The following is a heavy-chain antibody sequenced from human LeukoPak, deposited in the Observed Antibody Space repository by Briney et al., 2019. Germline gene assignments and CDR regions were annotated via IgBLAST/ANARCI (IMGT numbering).Heavy chain of an antibody. D-gene: IGHD2-15*01. CDR3: ARSAYSTYFDF. V-gene: IGHV4-59*01. CDR2: IYYSGST. J-gene: IGHJ4*02. Sequence: SETLSLTCTVSGGSISSYYWSWIRQPPGKGLERIGYIYYSGSTNYNPSLKSRVTISVDTSKNQFSLKLTSVTAADTAVYYCARSAYSTYFDFWGRGTLVTVSS. CDR1: GGSISSYY.